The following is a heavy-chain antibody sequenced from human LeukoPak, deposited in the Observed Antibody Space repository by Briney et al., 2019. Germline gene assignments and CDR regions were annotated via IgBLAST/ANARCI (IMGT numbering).Heavy chain of an antibody. CDR1: GYTFTSYG. V-gene: IGHV1-69*13. D-gene: IGHD4-17*01. CDR2: IIPIFGTA. J-gene: IGHJ4*02. Sequence: SVKVSCKASGYTFTSYGISWVRQAPGQGLEWMGGIIPIFGTANYAQKFQGRVTITADESTSTVYMELATLRSEDAAVFFCARDKDYAARDWGQGTLVTVAS. CDR3: ARDKDYAARD.